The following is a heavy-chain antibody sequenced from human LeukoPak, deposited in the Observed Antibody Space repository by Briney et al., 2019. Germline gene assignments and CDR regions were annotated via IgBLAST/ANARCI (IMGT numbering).Heavy chain of an antibody. CDR2: INPNSGGT. Sequence: ASVKVSCKASGYTFTSYDINWVRQAPGQGLEWMGWINPNSGGTNYAQKFQGRVTMTRDTSISTAYMELSRLRSDDTAVYYCAGGGVATIRARAGYYYYMDVRGKGTTVTVSS. D-gene: IGHD5-12*01. V-gene: IGHV1-2*02. CDR3: AGGGVATIRARAGYYYYMDV. J-gene: IGHJ6*03. CDR1: GYTFTSYD.